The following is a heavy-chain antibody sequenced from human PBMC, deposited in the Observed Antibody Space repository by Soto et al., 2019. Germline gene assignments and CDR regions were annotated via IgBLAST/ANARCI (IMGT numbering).Heavy chain of an antibody. CDR3: ARQLYFRSSASD. Sequence: EVQLVESGGGLVQPGGSMRLSCAASGFTFSSSPMNWVRQAPGKGLEWVSHISTGGTELCLDSLRGRFTIYSDKARNSLYLHMPSLGDEDSAVYYCARQLYFRSSASDGGQGTLVTVSS. CDR2: ISTGGTE. V-gene: IGHV3-48*02. D-gene: IGHD3-3*01. J-gene: IGHJ4*02. CDR1: GFTFSSSP.